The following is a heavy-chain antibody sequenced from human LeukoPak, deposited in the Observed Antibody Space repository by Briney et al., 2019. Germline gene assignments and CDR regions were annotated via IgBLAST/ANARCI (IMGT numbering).Heavy chain of an antibody. CDR1: GFTFDDYG. J-gene: IGHJ4*02. CDR3: ARVQGYCSSTSCYFDY. Sequence: PGGSLRLSCAASGFTFDDYGMSWVRQAPGKGLEWVSGINWNGGSTGYADSVKGRFTISRDNAKNSLYLQVNSLRAEDTALYYCARVQGYCSSTSCYFDYWGQGTLVTVS. D-gene: IGHD2-2*01. CDR2: INWNGGST. V-gene: IGHV3-20*04.